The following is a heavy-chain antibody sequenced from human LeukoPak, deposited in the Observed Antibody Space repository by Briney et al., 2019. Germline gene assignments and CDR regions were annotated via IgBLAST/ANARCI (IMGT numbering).Heavy chain of an antibody. CDR2: INHSGST. D-gene: IGHD5-24*01. CDR1: GGSFSGYY. V-gene: IGHV4-34*01. CDR3: ARERRDGYKVYFDY. J-gene: IGHJ4*02. Sequence: SETLSLTCAVYGGSFSGYYWSWIRQPPGKGLEWIGEINHSGSTNYNPSLKSRVTISVDTSKNQFSLRLSSVTAADTAVYYCARERRDGYKVYFDYWGQGTLVTVSS.